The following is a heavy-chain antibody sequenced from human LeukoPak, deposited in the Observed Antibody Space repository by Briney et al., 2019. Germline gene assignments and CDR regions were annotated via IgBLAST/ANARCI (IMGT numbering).Heavy chain of an antibody. J-gene: IGHJ5*02. CDR1: GSTFSDYH. Sequence: ASVKVSCKASGSTFSDYHINWVRQASGQGPEWMGWINPKSGDAKYGQAFQGRVTMTRDTSISTAYMELSSLRSDDTAMYYCASRSPGDQWGQGTLVTVSS. D-gene: IGHD2-2*01. CDR2: INPKSGDA. V-gene: IGHV1-2*02. CDR3: ASRSPGDQ.